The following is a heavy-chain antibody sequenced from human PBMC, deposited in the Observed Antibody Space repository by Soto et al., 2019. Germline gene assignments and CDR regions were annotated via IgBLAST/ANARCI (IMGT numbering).Heavy chain of an antibody. V-gene: IGHV3-66*01. D-gene: IGHD5-18*01. CDR1: GFTVSSNY. CDR2: IYSDGST. CDR3: ARDPYGYWYFDL. Sequence: EVQLVESGGGLVQPGGSLRLSCAASGFTVSSNYMSWVRQAPGKGLEWVSVIYSDGSTYFADSVKGRFTISRDNSKNTLYLQMNSLRAEDTAVYYCARDPYGYWYFDLWGRGTLVTVSS. J-gene: IGHJ2*01.